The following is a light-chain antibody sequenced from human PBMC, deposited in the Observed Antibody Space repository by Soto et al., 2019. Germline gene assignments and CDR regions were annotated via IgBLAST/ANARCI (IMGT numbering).Light chain of an antibody. J-gene: IGKJ4*01. CDR2: DAS. CDR1: QSVSNY. Sequence: EIVLTQSPATLSLSPGERATLSCRASQSVSNYLAWYQQKPGQAPRLLIYDASNRASGIPARFSGSGSGTAFSISISSLDPEDFAVYYCQERRNWPPVTFGGGTKVEVK. CDR3: QERRNWPPVT. V-gene: IGKV3-11*01.